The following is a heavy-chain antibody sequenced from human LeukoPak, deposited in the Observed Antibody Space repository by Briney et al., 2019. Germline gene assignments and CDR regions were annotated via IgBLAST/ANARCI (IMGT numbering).Heavy chain of an antibody. Sequence: PGGSLRLSCAASGFTFSSYWMHWVRQALGKGLVWVSRINSDASTTSYADSVKGRFTISRDNAKNTLHLQMNSLRAEDTAVYYCTRVAGSGSVDWGQGTLVTVSS. CDR1: GFTFSSYW. V-gene: IGHV3-74*01. CDR3: TRVAGSGSVD. D-gene: IGHD1-26*01. J-gene: IGHJ4*02. CDR2: INSDASTT.